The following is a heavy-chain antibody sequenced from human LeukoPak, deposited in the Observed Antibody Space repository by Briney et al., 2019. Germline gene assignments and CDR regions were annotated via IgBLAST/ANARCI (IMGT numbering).Heavy chain of an antibody. CDR1: GFTFSSYW. CDR2: IKQDGSEK. J-gene: IGHJ4*02. V-gene: IGHV3-7*01. Sequence: GGSLRLSCAASGFTFSSYWMSWVRQAPGKGLEWVANIKQDGSEKYYVDSVKGRFTISSDNAKNSLYLQMNSLRAEDTAVYYCARDDSSGFIDYWGQGTLVTVSS. CDR3: ARDDSSGFIDY. D-gene: IGHD6-19*01.